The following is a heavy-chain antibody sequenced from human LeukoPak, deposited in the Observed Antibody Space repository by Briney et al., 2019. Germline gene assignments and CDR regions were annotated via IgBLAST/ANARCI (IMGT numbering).Heavy chain of an antibody. V-gene: IGHV3-23*01. CDR2: ISRSGGST. Sequence: GGSLRLSCAASGFTFSNYAMTWVRQAPGKGLEWVSTISRSGGSTYYADSVKGRFTISRDNSKNTLYLQMNSPRAEATAVYYCAKLGGAVDYWGQGTLVTVSS. CDR1: GFTFSNYA. CDR3: AKLGGAVDY. J-gene: IGHJ4*02. D-gene: IGHD2-21*01.